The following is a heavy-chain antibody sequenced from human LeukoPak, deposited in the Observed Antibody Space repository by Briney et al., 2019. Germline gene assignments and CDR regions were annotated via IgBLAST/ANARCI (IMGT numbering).Heavy chain of an antibody. Sequence: PGRSLRLSCAASGFTFSSYGMHWVRQAPGKGLEWVAVIWYDGTNKNYADSVKGRFTISRDNSKNTVYLQMNSLRAEDTAVYYCLRDPYVAYWGQGTLVTVSS. D-gene: IGHD3-16*01. CDR2: IWYDGTNK. CDR1: GFTFSSYG. J-gene: IGHJ4*02. CDR3: LRDPYVAY. V-gene: IGHV3-33*01.